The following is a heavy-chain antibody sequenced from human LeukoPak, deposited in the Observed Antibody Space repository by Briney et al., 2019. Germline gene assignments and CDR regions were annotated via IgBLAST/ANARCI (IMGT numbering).Heavy chain of an antibody. CDR3: ARVWLFNYYYYYGMDV. Sequence: SETLSLTCAVYGGSFSGYYWSWIRQPPGKGLEWIGEINRSGSTNYNPSLKSRVTISVDTSKNQFSLNLSSVTAADTAVYYCARVWLFNYYYYYGMDVWGQGTTVTVSS. D-gene: IGHD3-16*01. V-gene: IGHV4-34*01. CDR2: INRSGST. CDR1: GGSFSGYY. J-gene: IGHJ6*02.